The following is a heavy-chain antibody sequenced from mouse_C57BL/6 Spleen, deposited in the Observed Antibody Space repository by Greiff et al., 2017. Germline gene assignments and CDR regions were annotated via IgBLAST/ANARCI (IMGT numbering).Heavy chain of an antibody. J-gene: IGHJ2*01. CDR1: GFTFSSYG. V-gene: IGHV5-6*01. CDR3: ARLYDYGYFDY. CDR2: ISSGGSYT. Sequence: EVKLMESGGDLVKPGGSLKLSCAASGFTFSSYGMSWVRQTPEKRLEWVATISSGGSYTYYPDSVKGRFTISRDNAKNTLYLQISSLTSEDTAMYCCARLYDYGYFDYWGQGTTLTVSS. D-gene: IGHD2-4*01.